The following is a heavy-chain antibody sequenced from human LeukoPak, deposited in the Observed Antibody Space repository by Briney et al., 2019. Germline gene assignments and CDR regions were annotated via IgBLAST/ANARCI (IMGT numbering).Heavy chain of an antibody. CDR1: GGSFSRSSYY. D-gene: IGHD3-22*01. CDR2: MYYSGST. J-gene: IGHJ4*02. V-gene: IGHV4-39*01. CDR3: ARQYYDSSGYYPWYFDQ. Sequence: SETLSLTCTVSGGSFSRSSYYWGWIRQPPGKGLEWLGSMYYSGSTYYNQSLKSRVTVSVDTSKNQFSLKLISVTAADTAVYYCARQYYDSSGYYPWYFDQWGQGTLVTVSS.